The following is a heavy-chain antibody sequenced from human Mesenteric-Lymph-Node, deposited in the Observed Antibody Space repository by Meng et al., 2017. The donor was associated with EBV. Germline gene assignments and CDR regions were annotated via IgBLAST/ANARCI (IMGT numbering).Heavy chain of an antibody. V-gene: IGHV4-39*01. J-gene: IGHJ4*02. Sequence: QLQLQESGPGLVKPSATLSLTCTVSGGSISSSSYYWGWIRQPPGKGLEWIGSIYYSGSTYYKPSLKSRVTISVDTSKNQFSLKLSSVTAADTAVYYCASLSGDYFDYWGQGTLVTVSS. D-gene: IGHD2/OR15-2a*01. CDR1: GGSISSSSYY. CDR2: IYYSGST. CDR3: ASLSGDYFDY.